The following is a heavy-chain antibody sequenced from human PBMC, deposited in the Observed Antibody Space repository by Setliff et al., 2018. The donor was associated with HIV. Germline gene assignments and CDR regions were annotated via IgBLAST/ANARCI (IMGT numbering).Heavy chain of an antibody. CDR3: ARQPLYNDYDWRSYYFDY. CDR1: GGSFSGYY. J-gene: IGHJ4*02. Sequence: LSETLSLTCAVCGGSFSGYYWGWIRQPPGKGLEWIGEITHRGITDYNPSLKSRVTISVDTSKNQFSLKVTSVTAADTAVYYCARQPLYNDYDWRSYYFDYWGQGSLVTVSS. D-gene: IGHD5-12*01. CDR2: ITHRGIT. V-gene: IGHV4-34*01.